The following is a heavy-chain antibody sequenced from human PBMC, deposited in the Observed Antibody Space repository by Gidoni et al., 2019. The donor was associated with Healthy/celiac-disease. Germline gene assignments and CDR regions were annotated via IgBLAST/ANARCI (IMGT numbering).Heavy chain of an antibody. J-gene: IGHJ6*03. V-gene: IGHV4-59*01. D-gene: IGHD1-26*01. Sequence: QVQLQESGPGLVKPSETLSLTCTVSGGSIRSYYWSWIRQPPGKGLEWIGYIYYSGSTNYNPSLKSRVTISVDTSKNQFSLKLSSVTAADTAVYYCARVKVGATPGYYYYYMDVWGKGTTVTVSS. CDR3: ARVKVGATPGYYYYYMDV. CDR2: IYYSGST. CDR1: GGSIRSYY.